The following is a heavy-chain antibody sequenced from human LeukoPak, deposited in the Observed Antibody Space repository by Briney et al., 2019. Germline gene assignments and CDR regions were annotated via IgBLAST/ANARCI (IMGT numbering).Heavy chain of an antibody. CDR1: GFTFSMYW. CDR3: ATHSDWRFDF. Sequence: GGSLRLSCTDSGFTFSMYWMSWVRQAPGKGLEWLASIKPDGSAAIYVDSMKGRFTISRDNAKNSLYLQMNSLTVEDTAVYYCATHSDWRFDFWGQGTLVTVSP. J-gene: IGHJ4*02. CDR2: IKPDGSAA. D-gene: IGHD6-19*01. V-gene: IGHV3-7*01.